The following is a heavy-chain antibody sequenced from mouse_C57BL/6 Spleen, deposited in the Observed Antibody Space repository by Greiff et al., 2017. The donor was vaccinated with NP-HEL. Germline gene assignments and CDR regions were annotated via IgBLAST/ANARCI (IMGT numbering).Heavy chain of an antibody. CDR3: ARSSSGYSWFAY. J-gene: IGHJ3*01. Sequence: VQLHQPGAELVRPGSSVKLSCKASGYTFTSYWMHWVKQRPIQGLEWIGNIDPSDSETHYNQKFKDKATLTVDKSSSTAYMQLSSLTSEDSAVYYCARSSSGYSWFAYWGQGTLVTVSA. V-gene: IGHV1-52*01. D-gene: IGHD3-2*02. CDR1: GYTFTSYW. CDR2: IDPSDSET.